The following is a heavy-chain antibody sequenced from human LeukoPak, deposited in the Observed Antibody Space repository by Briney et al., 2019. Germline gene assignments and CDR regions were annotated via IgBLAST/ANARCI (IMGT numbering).Heavy chain of an antibody. CDR1: RFTFSDYY. CDR3: ARESDGDYVDY. D-gene: IGHD4-17*01. CDR2: ISSRGSTI. J-gene: IGHJ4*02. Sequence: GGSLRLSCGASRFTFSDYYMSWIRQAPGKGLEWVSYISSRGSTIYYADSVKGRFTISRDNAKNSLYLQMNSLRAEDTAVYYCARESDGDYVDYWGQGALVTVSS. V-gene: IGHV3-11*04.